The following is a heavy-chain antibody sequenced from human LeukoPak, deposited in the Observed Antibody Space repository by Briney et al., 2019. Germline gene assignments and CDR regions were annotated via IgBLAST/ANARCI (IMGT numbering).Heavy chain of an antibody. V-gene: IGHV1-69*01. CDR3: ARDHGYCSGGSCSSDY. D-gene: IGHD2-15*01. CDR2: IIPIFGTA. CDR1: GGTFSSYA. J-gene: IGHJ4*02. Sequence: SVKVSCKASGGTFSSYAISWVRQAPGQGLEWMGGIIPIFGTANYAQKFQGRVTITADESTSTAYMELSGLRSEDTAVYYCARDHGYCSGGSCSSDYWGQGTLVTVSS.